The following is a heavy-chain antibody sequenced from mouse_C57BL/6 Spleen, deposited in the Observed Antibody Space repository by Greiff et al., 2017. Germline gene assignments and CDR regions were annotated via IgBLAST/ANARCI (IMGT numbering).Heavy chain of an antibody. CDR1: GFTFSSYA. J-gene: IGHJ2*01. CDR3: ARDDRHFDY. CDR2: ISDGGSYT. V-gene: IGHV5-4*01. Sequence: EVMLVESGGGLVKPGGSLKLSCAASGFTFSSYAMSWVRHTPEKRLEWVATISDGGSYTYYPDNVKGRFTISRDNAKNNLYLQMSHLKSEDTAMYYCARDDRHFDYWGQGTTLTVSS.